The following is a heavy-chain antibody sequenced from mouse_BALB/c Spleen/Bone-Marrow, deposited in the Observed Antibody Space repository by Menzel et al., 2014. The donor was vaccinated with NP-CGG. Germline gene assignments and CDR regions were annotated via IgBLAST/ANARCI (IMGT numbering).Heavy chain of an antibody. Sequence: QVQLKESGAELARPGASVRLSCKASGYTFTSYWMQWVKQRPGQGLQWIGAIYPGDGDTRYTQKFRGKATLTADKSSNTAYMQLSSSTSEDSAVYFCASPYGNYDAMDYWGQGTSVTVSS. CDR1: GYTFTSYW. D-gene: IGHD2-1*01. V-gene: IGHV1-87*01. J-gene: IGHJ4*01. CDR3: ASPYGNYDAMDY. CDR2: IYPGDGDT.